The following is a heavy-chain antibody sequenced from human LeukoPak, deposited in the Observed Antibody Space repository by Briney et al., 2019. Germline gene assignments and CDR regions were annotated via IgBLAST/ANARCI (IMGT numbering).Heavy chain of an antibody. Sequence: GGSLRLSCSASGFAFCFYPMSWLRQPPGKGLEWVSTINANSGTTSYAASVRGRFTISRDNSKNTLYLQLNPLRAEDTALYYCAKPRSGGPPVHTDWLDPWGQGTLVTVSS. CDR3: AKPRSGGPPVHTDWLDP. V-gene: IGHV3-23*01. CDR2: INANSGTT. CDR1: GFAFCFYP. D-gene: IGHD2-2*01. J-gene: IGHJ5*01.